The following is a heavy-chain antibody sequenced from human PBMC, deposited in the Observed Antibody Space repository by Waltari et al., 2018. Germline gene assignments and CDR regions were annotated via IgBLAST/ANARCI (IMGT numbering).Heavy chain of an antibody. CDR2: IKQDASEK. Sequence: DVHLVESGGGLVQPGGSLRLSCAASGFTFRSHWMRWVRQAPGKGLQYVASIKQDASEKYYLDSVKGRFTISRDNAENSLSLQMNSLRAEDTAIYYCARYDLRTPWDGMDVWGQGTTVTVSS. CDR3: ARYDLRTPWDGMDV. CDR1: GFTFRSHW. V-gene: IGHV3-7*03. J-gene: IGHJ6*02. D-gene: IGHD3-3*01.